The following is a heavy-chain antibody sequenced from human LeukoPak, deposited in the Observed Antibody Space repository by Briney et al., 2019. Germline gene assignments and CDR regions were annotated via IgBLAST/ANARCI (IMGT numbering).Heavy chain of an antibody. J-gene: IGHJ5*02. D-gene: IGHD6-13*01. CDR3: AKSYTSSWLKFDP. Sequence: PSETLSLTCSVTGGSINSYYWSWIRQPPGKGLEWIGYIYYSGSTNYNPSLKSRVTMSVDTSKNQVSLKLSSVTAADTAVYYCAKSYTSSWLKFDPWGQGTLVTVSS. CDR2: IYYSGST. CDR1: GGSINSYY. V-gene: IGHV4-59*01.